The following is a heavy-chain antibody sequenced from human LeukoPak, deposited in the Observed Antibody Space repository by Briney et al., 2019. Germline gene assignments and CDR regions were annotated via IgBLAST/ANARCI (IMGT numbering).Heavy chain of an antibody. CDR3: ARDAPNPNYYDSSGYFDY. CDR1: GYTFTSYY. Sequence: GASVKVSCKASGYTFTSYYMHWVRQAPGQGLEWMGIINPSGGSTSYAQKFQGRVTMTRDTSTSIVYMELSSLRSEDTAVYYCARDAPNPNYYDSSGYFDYWGQGTLVTVSS. CDR2: INPSGGST. V-gene: IGHV1-46*01. J-gene: IGHJ4*02. D-gene: IGHD3-22*01.